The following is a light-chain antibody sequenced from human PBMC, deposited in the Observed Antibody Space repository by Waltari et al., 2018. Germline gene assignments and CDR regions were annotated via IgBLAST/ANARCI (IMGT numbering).Light chain of an antibody. CDR2: DVN. J-gene: IGLJ3*02. CDR3: CSYADDYTWV. CDR1: SSDVGRHNY. Sequence: QSALTQPRAVSGSRGQSVTISCTGPSSDVGRHNYVPWYHQSPGKAPKVMIYDVNRRPSGVPDRFSGAKSANTASLTISGLQPEDEADYYCCSYADDYTWVFGGGTKVTVL. V-gene: IGLV2-11*01.